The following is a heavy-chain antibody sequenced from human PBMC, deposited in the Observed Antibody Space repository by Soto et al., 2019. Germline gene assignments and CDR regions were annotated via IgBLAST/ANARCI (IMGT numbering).Heavy chain of an antibody. CDR1: GYTFTSYG. J-gene: IGHJ4*02. D-gene: IGHD3-9*01. V-gene: IGHV1-18*01. Sequence: ASVKVSCKASGYTFTSYGISWVRQAPGQGLEWMGWISAYNGNTNYAQKLQGRVTMTTDTSTSTAYMELRSLRSDDTAVYYCARVGRYFDWLPHFDYWGQGTLVTVSS. CDR2: ISAYNGNT. CDR3: ARVGRYFDWLPHFDY.